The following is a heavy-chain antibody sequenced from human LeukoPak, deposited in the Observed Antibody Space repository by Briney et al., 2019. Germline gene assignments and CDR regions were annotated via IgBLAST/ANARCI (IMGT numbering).Heavy chain of an antibody. CDR3: AKDIVSAAYGAFDI. D-gene: IGHD4-17*01. CDR1: GFVFDDYA. J-gene: IGHJ3*02. Sequence: QPGGSLRLSCTASGFVFDDYAMHWVRQAPGKGLEWVSGISWNSGNIGYADSVKGRFTISRDNAKNSLYLQMNSLRAEDTALYYCAKDIVSAAYGAFDIWGQGTMVTVSS. CDR2: ISWNSGNI. V-gene: IGHV3-9*01.